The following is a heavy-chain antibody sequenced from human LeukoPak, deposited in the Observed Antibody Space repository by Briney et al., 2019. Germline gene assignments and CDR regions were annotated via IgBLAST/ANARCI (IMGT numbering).Heavy chain of an antibody. CDR3: ARARDGYKSYFDY. Sequence: GGSLRLSCAASGFTFSRYSMNWVRQAPGKGLEWVSYISSSSSTIYYADSVKGRFTISRDNAKNSLYLQMNSLRAEDTAVYYCARARDGYKSYFDYWGQGTLVTVSS. J-gene: IGHJ4*02. CDR1: GFTFSRYS. V-gene: IGHV3-48*04. CDR2: ISSSSSTI. D-gene: IGHD5-24*01.